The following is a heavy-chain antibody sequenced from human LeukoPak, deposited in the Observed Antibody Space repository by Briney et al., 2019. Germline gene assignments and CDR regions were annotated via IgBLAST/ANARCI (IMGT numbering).Heavy chain of an antibody. V-gene: IGHV3-30*02. D-gene: IGHD6-13*01. CDR3: AKDGVAAAGRYYYYYMDV. Sequence: GGSLRLSCAASGFTFSSYGMHWVRQAPGKGPEWVAFIRYDGSNKYYADSVKGRFTISRDNSKNTLYLQMNSLRAEDTAVYYCAKDGVAAAGRYYYYYMDVWGKGTTVTVSS. CDR1: GFTFSSYG. J-gene: IGHJ6*03. CDR2: IRYDGSNK.